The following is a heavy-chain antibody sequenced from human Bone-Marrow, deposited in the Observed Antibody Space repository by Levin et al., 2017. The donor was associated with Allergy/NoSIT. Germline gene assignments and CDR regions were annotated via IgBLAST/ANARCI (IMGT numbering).Heavy chain of an antibody. CDR3: VSEVLAAGEEYYYYSYAMDV. CDR1: GGSLISITDY. V-gene: IGHV4-61*01. J-gene: IGHJ6*02. D-gene: IGHD6-13*01. CDR2: ISYSGDT. Sequence: SETLSLTCTVSGGSLISITDYWNWVRQPPGKGLEWIGYISYSGDTNYNPSLKSRVIMSADTSKNQFSLRLTSVTAADAAVYYCVSEVLAAGEEYYYYSYAMDVWGQGTTVTVSS.